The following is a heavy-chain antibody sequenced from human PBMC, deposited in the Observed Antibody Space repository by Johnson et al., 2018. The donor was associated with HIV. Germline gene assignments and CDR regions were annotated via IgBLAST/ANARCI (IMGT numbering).Heavy chain of an antibody. Sequence: VHLVESGGGLVKPGGSLRLSCAASGFTFSAYAMHWVRQAPGKGLEWVAAISDDESKTYYTDSMKGRFTISRDNSKNTLYLQMISLRAEDTAMYYCARDSVGARGAFDIWGQGTMVTVSS. CDR3: ARDSVGARGAFDI. CDR1: GFTFSAYA. CDR2: ISDDESKT. D-gene: IGHD1-26*01. J-gene: IGHJ3*02. V-gene: IGHV3-30*10.